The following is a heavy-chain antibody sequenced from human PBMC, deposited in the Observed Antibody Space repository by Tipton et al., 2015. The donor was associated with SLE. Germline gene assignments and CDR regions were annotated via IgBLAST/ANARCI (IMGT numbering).Heavy chain of an antibody. J-gene: IGHJ4*02. CDR3: ARAGDSSGYYCAY. V-gene: IGHV4-34*01. D-gene: IGHD3-22*01. Sequence: TLSLTCAVFGGSLSGYYWSWMRQLPGKGLEWIGEINHSVSANYNPSLKSRVTISVDTSKNQFSLKLTSVTAADTAMYYCARAGDSSGYYCAYWGQGTLVTVSS. CDR2: INHSVSA. CDR1: GGSLSGYY.